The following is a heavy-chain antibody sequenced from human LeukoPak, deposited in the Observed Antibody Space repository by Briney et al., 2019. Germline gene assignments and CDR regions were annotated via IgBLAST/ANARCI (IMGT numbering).Heavy chain of an antibody. J-gene: IGHJ4*02. V-gene: IGHV3-48*04. CDR3: ASGGDSSGWFTTYYFDY. CDR1: GFTFSSYS. Sequence: AGGSLRLSCAASGFTFSSYSMNWVRQAPGKGLEWVSYISSSGSTIYYADSVKGRFTISRDNAKNSLCLQMNSLRAEDTAVYYCASGGDSSGWFTTYYFDYWGQGTLVTVSS. CDR2: ISSSGSTI. D-gene: IGHD6-19*01.